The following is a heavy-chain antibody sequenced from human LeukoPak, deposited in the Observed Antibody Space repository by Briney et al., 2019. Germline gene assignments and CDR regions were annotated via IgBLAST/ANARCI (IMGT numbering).Heavy chain of an antibody. D-gene: IGHD3-16*01. Sequence: PGGSLRLSCAASGFTFSSYAMSWFRQAPGKGLEWVSAISGSGGSTYYADSVKGRFTISRDNSKNTLYLQMNSLRAEDKAVYYCAKGGSYYYYHYMDVWGKGTTVTVSS. CDR1: GFTFSSYA. J-gene: IGHJ6*03. V-gene: IGHV3-23*01. CDR2: ISGSGGST. CDR3: AKGGSYYYYHYMDV.